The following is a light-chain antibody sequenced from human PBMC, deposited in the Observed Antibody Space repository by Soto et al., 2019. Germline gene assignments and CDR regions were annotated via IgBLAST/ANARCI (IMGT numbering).Light chain of an antibody. J-gene: IGKJ5*01. CDR3: QQRSNWPIT. V-gene: IGKV3-11*01. CDR1: RSVSSY. CDR2: DAS. Sequence: EIVFTQSPATLSLSPVESATLSCRATRSVSSYLAWYQQKPGQAPRLLIYDASSRPTDIPARFSGSGSGTDFTLTISSLEPEDFALYYCQQRSNWPITFGQGTRLENK.